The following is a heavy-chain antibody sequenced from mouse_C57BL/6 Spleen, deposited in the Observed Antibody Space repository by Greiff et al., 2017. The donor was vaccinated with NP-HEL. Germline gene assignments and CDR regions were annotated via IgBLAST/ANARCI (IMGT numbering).Heavy chain of an antibody. V-gene: IGHV5-12*01. Sequence: DVHLVESGGGLVQPGGSLKLSCAASGFTFSDYYMYWVRQTPEKRLEWVAYISNGGGSTYYPDTVKGRFTISRDNAKNTLYLQMSRLKSEDTAMDYCARGGTGYGSSLFFDYWGQGTTLTVSS. CDR3: ARGGTGYGSSLFFDY. D-gene: IGHD1-1*01. CDR1: GFTFSDYY. J-gene: IGHJ2*01. CDR2: ISNGGGST.